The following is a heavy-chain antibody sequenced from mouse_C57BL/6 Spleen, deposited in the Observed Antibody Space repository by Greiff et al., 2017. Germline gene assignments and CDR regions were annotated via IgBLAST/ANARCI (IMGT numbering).Heavy chain of an antibody. V-gene: IGHV6-3*01. D-gene: IGHD2-4*01. CDR1: GFTFSNYW. CDR3: TLYYDCALYNFDY. J-gene: IGHJ2*01. CDR2: IRSKSDNYAT. Sequence: EVQLVESGGGLVQPGGSMKLSCVASGFTFSNYWMNWVRQSPEKGLEWVAQIRSKSDNYATHYAESVKGKFTISRDDSKSSVYLQMNSLRAEDTGIYYCTLYYDCALYNFDYWGQGTTLTVSS.